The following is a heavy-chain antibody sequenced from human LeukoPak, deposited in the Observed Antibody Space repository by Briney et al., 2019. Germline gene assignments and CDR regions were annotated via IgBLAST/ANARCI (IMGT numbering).Heavy chain of an antibody. V-gene: IGHV4-34*01. J-gene: IGHJ6*03. CDR3: ARTSYYGSGSYYRYYYYYMDV. CDR2: INHSGST. D-gene: IGHD3-10*01. CDR1: GGSFSGYY. Sequence: SETLSLTCAVYGGSFSGYYWSWIREPPGKGLEWIGEINHSGSTNYNPSLKSRVTISVDTSKNQFSLKLSSVTAADTAVYHCARTSYYGSGSYYRYYYYYMDVWGKGTTVTVSS.